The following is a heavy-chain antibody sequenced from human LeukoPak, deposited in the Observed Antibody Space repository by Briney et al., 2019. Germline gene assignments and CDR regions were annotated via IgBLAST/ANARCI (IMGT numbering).Heavy chain of an antibody. CDR1: GFTFSNYG. D-gene: IGHD6-13*01. V-gene: IGHV3-53*01. Sequence: QPGRSLRLSCAASGFTFSNYGIHWVRQAPGKGLEWVSVIYSGGSTYYADSVKGRFTISRDNSKNTLYLQMNSLRAEDTAVYYCARDHTPGIAAAGTQDAFDIWGQGTMVTVSS. CDR2: IYSGGST. J-gene: IGHJ3*02. CDR3: ARDHTPGIAAAGTQDAFDI.